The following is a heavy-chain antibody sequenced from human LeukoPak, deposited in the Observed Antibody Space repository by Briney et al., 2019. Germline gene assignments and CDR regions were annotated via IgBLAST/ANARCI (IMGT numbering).Heavy chain of an antibody. J-gene: IGHJ6*03. Sequence: PSETLSLTCTVSGGSISSSSYYWGWIRQPPGKGLEWIGSIYYSGSTYYNPSLKSRVTISVDTSKNQFSLKLSSVTAADTAVYYCARDREGFTRENYYYYMDVWGKGTTVTVSS. CDR3: ARDREGFTRENYYYYMDV. CDR2: IYYSGST. CDR1: GGSISSSSYY. D-gene: IGHD2-2*01. V-gene: IGHV4-39*07.